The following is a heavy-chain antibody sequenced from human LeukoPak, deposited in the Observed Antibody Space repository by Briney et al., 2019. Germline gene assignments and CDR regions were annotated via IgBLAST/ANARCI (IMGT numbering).Heavy chain of an antibody. V-gene: IGHV3-23*01. D-gene: IGHD3-10*01. J-gene: IGHJ4*02. CDR2: ISGSGGST. CDR3: AKDQRSDMVRGVIPHFDY. CDR1: GFTFSSYA. Sequence: GGSLRLSCAASGFTFSSYAMSWVRQAPGKGLEWVSAISGSGGSTYYADSVKGRFTISRDNSKNTLYLQMNSLRAEDTAVYYCAKDQRSDMVRGVIPHFDYWGQGTLVTVSS.